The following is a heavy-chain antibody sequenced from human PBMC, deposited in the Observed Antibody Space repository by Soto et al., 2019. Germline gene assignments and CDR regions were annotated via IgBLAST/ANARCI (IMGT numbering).Heavy chain of an antibody. J-gene: IGHJ3*02. V-gene: IGHV1-69*01. CDR2: ILPIFGTA. CDR1: GGTFSSYA. CDR3: ARSSKRITMIVVVITSDAFDI. D-gene: IGHD3-22*01. Sequence: QVQLVQSGAEVKKPGSSVKVSCKASGGTFSSYAISWVRQAPGQGLEWMGGILPIFGTANYAQKFQGRVTSTADESTSTANMERGSVRSEDTAVYYCARSSKRITMIVVVITSDAFDIWGQGTMVTVSS.